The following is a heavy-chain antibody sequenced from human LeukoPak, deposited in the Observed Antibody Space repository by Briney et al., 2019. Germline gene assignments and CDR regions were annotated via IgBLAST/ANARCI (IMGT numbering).Heavy chain of an antibody. CDR1: GYTFTGYY. CDR3: ARDVGSDIVVVPAAIPGSFDY. CDR2: INPNSGGT. V-gene: IGHV1-2*02. Sequence: EASVKVSCKASGYTFTGYYMHWVRQAPGQGLEWMGWINPNSGGTNYAQKFQGRVTMTRDTSISTAYMELSRLRSDDTAVYYCARDVGSDIVVVPAAIPGSFDYWGQGTLVTVSS. D-gene: IGHD2-2*01. J-gene: IGHJ4*02.